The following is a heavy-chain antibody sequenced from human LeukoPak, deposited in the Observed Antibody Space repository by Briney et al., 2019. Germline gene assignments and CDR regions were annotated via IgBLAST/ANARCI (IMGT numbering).Heavy chain of an antibody. CDR1: GFTFSSYA. D-gene: IGHD2-15*01. CDR2: ISYDGSNK. CDR3: ARGLLDYYYYGMDV. V-gene: IGHV3-30-3*01. Sequence: PGRSLRLSCAASGFTFSSYAMHWVRQAPGKGLEWVAVISYDGSNKYYADSVKGRFTISRDNSKNTLYLQMNSLRAEDTAVYYCARGLLDYYYYGMDVWGQGTTVTVSS. J-gene: IGHJ6*02.